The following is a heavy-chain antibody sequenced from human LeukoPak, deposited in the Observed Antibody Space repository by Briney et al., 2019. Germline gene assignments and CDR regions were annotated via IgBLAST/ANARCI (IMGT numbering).Heavy chain of an antibody. J-gene: IGHJ5*02. D-gene: IGHD3-3*01. CDR3: ARALMDYDFWSGYPKNWFDP. CDR1: GYTFTGYY. Sequence: ASVKVSCKASGYTFTGYYMHWVRQAPGQGLEWMGWINPNSGGTNYAQKFQGRVTMTRDTSISTAYMELSSLRSEDTAVYYCARALMDYDFWSGYPKNWFDPWGQGTLVTVSS. CDR2: INPNSGGT. V-gene: IGHV1-2*02.